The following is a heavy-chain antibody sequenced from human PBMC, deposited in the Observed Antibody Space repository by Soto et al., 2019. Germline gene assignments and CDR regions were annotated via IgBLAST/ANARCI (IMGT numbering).Heavy chain of an antibody. CDR1: GGSISSSSYY. V-gene: IGHV4-39*01. CDR2: IYYSGST. CDR3: ASCSIAAFGMDV. Sequence: KTSETLSLTCTVSGGSISSSSYYWGWIRQPPGKGLEWIGSIYYSGSTYYNPSLKSRVTISVDTSKNQFSLKLSSVTAADTAVYYCASCSIAAFGMDVWGQGTTVTVSS. D-gene: IGHD6-6*01. J-gene: IGHJ6*02.